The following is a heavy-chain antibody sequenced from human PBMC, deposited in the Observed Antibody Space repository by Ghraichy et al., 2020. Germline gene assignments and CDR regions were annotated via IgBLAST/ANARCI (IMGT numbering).Heavy chain of an antibody. D-gene: IGHD6-19*01. V-gene: IGHV3-64D*06. J-gene: IGHJ4*02. Sequence: GKSLNISCSASGFTFSSYAMDWVRQAPGKGLEYVSAINNNGGSTYYADSVKGRFTISRDNSKNTLYLQMSSLRAEDTAVYYCVKYSTGWYRGHLDYWGQGTLVTVSS. CDR3: VKYSTGWYRGHLDY. CDR2: INNNGGST. CDR1: GFTFSSYA.